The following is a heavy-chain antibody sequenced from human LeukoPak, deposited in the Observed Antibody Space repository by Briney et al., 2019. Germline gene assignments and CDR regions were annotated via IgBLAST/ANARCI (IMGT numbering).Heavy chain of an antibody. V-gene: IGHV4-59*01. CDR2: FYYSGST. D-gene: IGHD3-10*01. J-gene: IGHJ5*02. CDR3: ARDFSGGSWFDP. Sequence: PSETLSLTCTVSGGSISSYYWSWLRQPPGKGLEWIGYFYYSGSTNYNPSLKSRVTIAGDTSKNQLSLKVTSVTAADTAVYYCARDFSGGSWFDPWGQGTLVTVSS. CDR1: GGSISSYY.